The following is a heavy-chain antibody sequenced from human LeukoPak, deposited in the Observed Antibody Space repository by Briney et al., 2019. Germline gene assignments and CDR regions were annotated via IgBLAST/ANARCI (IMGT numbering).Heavy chain of an antibody. CDR2: IIPIFGTA. CDR1: GGTFSIYA. CDR3: ARDRKGGYYRWFDP. V-gene: IGHV1-69*13. Sequence: GASVKVSCKASGGTFSIYAISWVRQAPGQGLEWMGGIIPIFGTANYAQKFQGRVTITADESTSTAYMELSSLRSEDTAVYYCARDRKGGYYRWFDPWGQGTLVTVSS. D-gene: IGHD3-22*01. J-gene: IGHJ5*02.